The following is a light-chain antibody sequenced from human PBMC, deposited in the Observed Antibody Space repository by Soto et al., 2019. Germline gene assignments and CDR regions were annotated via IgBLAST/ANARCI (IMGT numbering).Light chain of an antibody. V-gene: IGKV1-27*01. CDR2: AAS. CDR1: QGISNY. J-gene: IGKJ1*01. Sequence: DIQMTQSPSSLSASVRDRVTITCRARQGISNYLAWYQQKPGKVPKLLIYAASTLQSGVPSRFSGSGSGTDFTLTISSLQPEDAATYYCQKYNSTPWTFGQGTKVEIK. CDR3: QKYNSTPWT.